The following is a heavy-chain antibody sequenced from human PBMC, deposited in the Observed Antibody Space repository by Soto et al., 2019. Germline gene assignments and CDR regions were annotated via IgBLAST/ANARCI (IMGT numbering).Heavy chain of an antibody. D-gene: IGHD2-15*01. V-gene: IGHV1-46*01. CDR1: GYSFTNYY. CDR2: IHPNGGGT. J-gene: IGHJ6*02. Sequence: ASVKVSCKASGYSFTNYYMHWVRQAPGQGLEYMGVIHPNGGGTSYAQKLQGRVTMTTDTSTSTAYMELRSLRSDDTAVYYCARATLLGYCSGGSCYSDYYYGMDVWGQGTTVTVSS. CDR3: ARATLLGYCSGGSCYSDYYYGMDV.